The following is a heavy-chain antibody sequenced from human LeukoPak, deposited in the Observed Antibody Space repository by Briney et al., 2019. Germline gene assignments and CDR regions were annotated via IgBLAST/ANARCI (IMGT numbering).Heavy chain of an antibody. CDR1: GYSFTSYW. Sequence: GESLKISCKGSGYSFTSYWIVWVRPMPRKGLEWMGIIYPDDSDSRYSPSFEGQVTFPTDKSISTAYLLWSTLKASDTALYYCARRYYYGSGNAFDIWGQGTVVTASS. D-gene: IGHD3-10*01. J-gene: IGHJ3*02. CDR3: ARRYYYGSGNAFDI. CDR2: IYPDDSDS. V-gene: IGHV5-51*01.